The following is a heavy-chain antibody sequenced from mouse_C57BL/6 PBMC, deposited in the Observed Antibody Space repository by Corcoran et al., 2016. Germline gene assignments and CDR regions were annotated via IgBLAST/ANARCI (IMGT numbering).Heavy chain of an antibody. Sequence: QIQLVQSGPELKKPGETVKISCKASGYTLTTYGMSWVKQAPGKGLKWMGWINTYSGVPTYADDFKGRFAFSLKTSASTAYLQINNLKNEDTATYFCTRRDAMDYWGQGTSVTVSS. CDR1: GYTLTTYG. J-gene: IGHJ4*01. V-gene: IGHV9-3*01. CDR2: INTYSGVP. CDR3: TRRDAMDY.